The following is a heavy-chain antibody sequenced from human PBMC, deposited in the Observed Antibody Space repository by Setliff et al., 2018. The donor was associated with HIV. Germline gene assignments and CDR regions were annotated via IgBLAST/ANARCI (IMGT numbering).Heavy chain of an antibody. CDR2: IIPILGIA. Sequence: ASVKVSCKASGGTFSISAISWVRQAPGQGLEWMGGIIPILGIANYAQKFQGRVTITADKSTSTAYMELSSLRSEDTAVYYCARDQEGIAAAGTAWFDPWGQGTLVTVSS. D-gene: IGHD6-13*01. J-gene: IGHJ5*02. CDR1: GGTFSISA. V-gene: IGHV1-69*10. CDR3: ARDQEGIAAAGTAWFDP.